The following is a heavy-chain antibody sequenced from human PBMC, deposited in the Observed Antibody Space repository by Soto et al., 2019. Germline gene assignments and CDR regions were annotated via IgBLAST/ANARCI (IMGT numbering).Heavy chain of an antibody. CDR3: ARPYYDSSGYYYP. Sequence: QLQLQESGPGLVKPSETPSLTCTVSGGSISSSSYYWGWIRQPPGKGLEWIGSIYYSGSTYYNPSLKSRVTISVDTSKNQFSLKLSSVTAADTAVYYCARPYYDSSGYYYPWGQGTLVTVSS. CDR1: GGSISSSSYY. D-gene: IGHD3-22*01. CDR2: IYYSGST. V-gene: IGHV4-39*01. J-gene: IGHJ5*02.